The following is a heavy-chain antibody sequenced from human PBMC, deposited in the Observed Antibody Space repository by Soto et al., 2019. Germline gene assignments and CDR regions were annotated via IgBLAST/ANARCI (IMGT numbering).Heavy chain of an antibody. J-gene: IGHJ6*02. Sequence: SETLSLTCTGSGGSISSYYWSWIRQPPGKGLEWIGYMYNTGSTVYNPSLKSRVTISVDTSKNQFSLKLNAVTAADTAVYYCARDLWGYCGTDCYPLDVWGQVTTVTVS. CDR2: MYNTGST. CDR3: ARDLWGYCGTDCYPLDV. D-gene: IGHD2-21*02. CDR1: GGSISSYY. V-gene: IGHV4-59*01.